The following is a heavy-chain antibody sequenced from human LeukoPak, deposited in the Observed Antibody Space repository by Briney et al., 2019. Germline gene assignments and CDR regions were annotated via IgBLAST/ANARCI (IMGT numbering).Heavy chain of an antibody. D-gene: IGHD1-26*01. Sequence: SETLSLTCAVYGGSFSGYYWSWLRQPPGKGLEWIGEINHSGSTNYNPSLNSRVTISVNTSKNQFSLELSSVTAADTAVYYCASFSGSPYYFDYWGQGTLVTVSS. CDR3: ASFSGSPYYFDY. CDR1: GGSFSGYY. V-gene: IGHV4-34*01. CDR2: INHSGST. J-gene: IGHJ4*02.